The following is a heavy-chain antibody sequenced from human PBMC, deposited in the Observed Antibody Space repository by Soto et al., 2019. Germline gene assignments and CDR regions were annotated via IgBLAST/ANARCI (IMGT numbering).Heavy chain of an antibody. CDR3: AREGVIGDYYGSGSELGFDY. D-gene: IGHD3-10*01. Sequence: GGSLRLSCAASGFTFSSYWMSWVRQAPGKGLEWVANIKQDGSEKYYVDSVKGRFTISRDNAEDSLYLQMNSLRAEDTAVYYYAREGVIGDYYGSGSELGFDYWGQGTLVTVSS. J-gene: IGHJ4*02. CDR2: IKQDGSEK. V-gene: IGHV3-7*01. CDR1: GFTFSSYW.